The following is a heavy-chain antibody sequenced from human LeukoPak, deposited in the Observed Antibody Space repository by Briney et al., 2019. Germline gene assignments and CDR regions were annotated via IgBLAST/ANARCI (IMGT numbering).Heavy chain of an antibody. CDR3: ARHSNWNGGVDWFDP. V-gene: IGHV4-59*08. D-gene: IGHD1-20*01. CDR1: GGSNY. CDR2: IHYSGSP. Sequence: PLETLSLTCTVSGGSNYWSWIRQPPGKGLEWIAYIHYSGSPHYNPSLKSRVTISIDTSKNQLSLELNSVTAADTAVYYCARHSNWNGGVDWFDPWGQGTQVTVSS. J-gene: IGHJ5*02.